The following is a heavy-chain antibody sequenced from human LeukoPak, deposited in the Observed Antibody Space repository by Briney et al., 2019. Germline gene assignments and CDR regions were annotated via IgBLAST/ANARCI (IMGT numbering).Heavy chain of an antibody. J-gene: IGHJ4*02. Sequence: SVKVSCKASGSTFSSYAISWVRQAPGQGLEWMGGIIPIFGTANYAQKFQGRVTITADESTSTAYMELSSLRSEDTAVYYCARGSMATNGDYFDYWGQGTLVTVSS. D-gene: IGHD5-24*01. CDR2: IIPIFGTA. V-gene: IGHV1-69*13. CDR1: GSTFSSYA. CDR3: ARGSMATNGDYFDY.